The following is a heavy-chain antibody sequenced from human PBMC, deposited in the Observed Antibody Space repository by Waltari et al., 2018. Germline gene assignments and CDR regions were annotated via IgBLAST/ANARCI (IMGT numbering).Heavy chain of an antibody. CDR1: GDSVSSAYW. Sequence: QLQLQESGPGLVTPSGTVSLSCAVSGDSVSSAYWWSWVRQSPQKGLEWIGQVHGSGRSNYNPSFASRVTVSVDTSNNHFSLMLTSATAADTAVYYCARDRGRGLYLDTWGPGTLVTVSP. CDR2: VHGSGRS. V-gene: IGHV4-4*02. J-gene: IGHJ4*02. D-gene: IGHD2-15*01. CDR3: ARDRGRGLYLDT.